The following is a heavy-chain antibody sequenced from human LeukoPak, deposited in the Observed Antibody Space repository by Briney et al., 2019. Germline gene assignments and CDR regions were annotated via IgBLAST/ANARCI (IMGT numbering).Heavy chain of an antibody. CDR3: TRDSLTPGYCGGDCYNEFDY. D-gene: IGHD2-21*02. CDR2: IRSKAYGGTT. Sequence: GGSLRLSCTASGFTFGDYAMSWVRQAPGKGLEWVGFIRSKAYGGTTEYAASVKGRFTISRDDSKSIAYLQMNSLKTEDTAVYYCTRDSLTPGYCGGDCYNEFDYWGQGTLVTVSS. V-gene: IGHV3-49*04. J-gene: IGHJ4*02. CDR1: GFTFGDYA.